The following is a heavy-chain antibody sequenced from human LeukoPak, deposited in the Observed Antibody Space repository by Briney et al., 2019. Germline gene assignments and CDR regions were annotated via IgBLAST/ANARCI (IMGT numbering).Heavy chain of an antibody. CDR3: ARVIAARRPWRFDP. CDR2: IYHSGST. D-gene: IGHD6-6*01. CDR1: GYSISSGYY. J-gene: IGHJ5*02. V-gene: IGHV4-38-2*01. Sequence: PSETLSLTCAVSGYSISSGYYWGWIRQPPGKGLEWIGSIYHSGSTYYNPSLKSRVTISVDTSKNQFSLKLSSVTAADTAVYYCARVIAARRPWRFDPWGQGTLVTVSS.